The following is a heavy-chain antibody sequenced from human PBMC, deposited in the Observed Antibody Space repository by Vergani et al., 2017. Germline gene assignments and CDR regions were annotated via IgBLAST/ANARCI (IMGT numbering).Heavy chain of an antibody. CDR2: ISSSSSYI. V-gene: IGHV3-21*04. Sequence: EVQLVESGGGLVKPGGSLRLSCAASGFTFSSYSMNWVRQAPGKGLEWVSSISSSSSYIYYADSVKGRFTISRDNAKNSLYLQMNSLRAEDTALYHCARHYDSSLAGMFDIWGQGTMVTVSS. CDR3: ARHYDSSLAGMFDI. CDR1: GFTFSSYS. J-gene: IGHJ3*02. D-gene: IGHD3-22*01.